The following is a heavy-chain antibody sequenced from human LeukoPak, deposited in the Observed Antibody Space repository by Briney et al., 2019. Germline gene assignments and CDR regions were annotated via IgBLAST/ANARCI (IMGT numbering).Heavy chain of an antibody. CDR3: ARVASEEGYYYYYGMDV. CDR2: ISSSSSYT. CDR1: GFTVGSNF. V-gene: IGHV3-11*05. J-gene: IGHJ6*02. Sequence: GGSLRLSCAASGFTVGSNFMSWVRQAPGKGLEWVSYISSSSSYTNYADSVRGRFTISRDNAKNSLYLQMNSLRAEDTAVYYCARVASEEGYYYYYGMDVWGQGTTVTVSS.